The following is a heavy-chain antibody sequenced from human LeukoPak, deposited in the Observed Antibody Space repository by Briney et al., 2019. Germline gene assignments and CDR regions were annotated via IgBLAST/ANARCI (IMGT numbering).Heavy chain of an antibody. V-gene: IGHV3-48*03. CDR1: GFTFAGYA. CDR3: ARDESSGYYNFDY. D-gene: IGHD3-22*01. CDR2: ISSSGSTK. J-gene: IGHJ4*02. Sequence: PGGSLRLSCAASGFTFAGYAMTWVRQAPGKGLEWVSYISSSGSTKYYADSVKGRFTISRDNAKNSLYLQMNGLRAEDTAVYYCARDESSGYYNFDYWGQGTLVTVSS.